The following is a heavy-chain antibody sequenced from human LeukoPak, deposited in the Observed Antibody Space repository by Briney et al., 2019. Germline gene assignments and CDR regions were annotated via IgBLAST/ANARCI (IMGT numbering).Heavy chain of an antibody. V-gene: IGHV3-7*01. D-gene: IGHD3-10*01. Sequence: GGSLRLSCAASGFTFSSYWMSWVRQAPGKGLEWVANIKQDGNEKYYVDSVKGRFTISRDNAKNSLYLQMNSLRAEDTAVYYCARHMTLGFGELYAFDIWGQGTMVTVSS. CDR1: GFTFSSYW. CDR3: ARHMTLGFGELYAFDI. J-gene: IGHJ3*02. CDR2: IKQDGNEK.